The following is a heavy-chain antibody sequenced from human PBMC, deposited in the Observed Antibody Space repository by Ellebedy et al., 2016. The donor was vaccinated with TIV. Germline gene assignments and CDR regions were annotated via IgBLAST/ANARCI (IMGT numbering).Heavy chain of an antibody. CDR1: GFSFQDYA. Sequence: GESLKISXAASGFSFQDYAMTWVRQAPGKGLEWVANIKKDGSEEYYVDSVKGRFTISRDNAKNSLYLQMNSLRAEGTAVYYCAGRGYWGQGTLVTVSS. CDR2: IKKDGSEE. J-gene: IGHJ4*02. V-gene: IGHV3-7*01. CDR3: AGRGY.